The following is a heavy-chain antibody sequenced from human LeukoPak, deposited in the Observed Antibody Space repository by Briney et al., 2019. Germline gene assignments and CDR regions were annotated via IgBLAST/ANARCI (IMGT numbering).Heavy chain of an antibody. Sequence: GGSLRLSCAASGFTFSSYAMHWVRQAPGKGLEWVAVISYDGSNEYYADSVKGRFTISRDNSKNTLYLQMNSLRAEDTAVYYCARAPGGRITMVRGEGYFDYWGQGTLVTVSS. CDR3: ARAPGGRITMVRGEGYFDY. V-gene: IGHV3-30*04. D-gene: IGHD3-10*01. CDR1: GFTFSSYA. J-gene: IGHJ4*02. CDR2: ISYDGSNE.